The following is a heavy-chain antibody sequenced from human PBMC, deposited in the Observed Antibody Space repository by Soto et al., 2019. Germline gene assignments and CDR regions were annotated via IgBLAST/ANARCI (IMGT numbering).Heavy chain of an antibody. CDR2: INPSGGST. J-gene: IGHJ6*02. CDR3: ARGAHLRYFDWLAPQQKTMDV. Sequence: GASVKVSCKASGYTFTSYYMHWVRQAPGQGLEWMGIINPSGGSTSYAQKFQGRVTMTRDTSTSTVYMELSSLRSEDTAVYYCARGAHLRYFDWLAPQQKTMDVWGQGTTVTAP. CDR1: GYTFTSYY. D-gene: IGHD3-9*01. V-gene: IGHV1-46*01.